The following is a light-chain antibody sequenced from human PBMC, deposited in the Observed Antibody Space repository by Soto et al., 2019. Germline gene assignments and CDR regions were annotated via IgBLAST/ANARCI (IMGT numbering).Light chain of an antibody. Sequence: QSVLTQPPSASGTPGQRVTISCSGSSSNIGSNTVNWYQQLPGTAPKLLIYSNNQRPSGVPDRFSGSKSGTSASLALSGLQSEDEAAYYCAAWDDSLNGVVFVGGTKLTVL. CDR3: AAWDDSLNGVV. CDR2: SNN. J-gene: IGLJ2*01. CDR1: SSNIGSNT. V-gene: IGLV1-44*01.